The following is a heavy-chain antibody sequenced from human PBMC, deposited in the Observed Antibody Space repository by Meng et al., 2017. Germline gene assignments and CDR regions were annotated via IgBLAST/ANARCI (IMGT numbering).Heavy chain of an antibody. D-gene: IGHD1-26*01. CDR2: IYTSGST. CDR1: GGSISSYY. J-gene: IGHJ4*02. CDR3: AREGNIVVVTTGYDY. Sequence: SETLSLTCTVPGGSISSYYWSWIRQPAGKGLEWIGRIYTSGSTNYNPSLKSRVTMSVDTSKNQFSLKMSSVTAADTAVYYCAREGNIVVVTTGYDYWGQGTLVTVSS. V-gene: IGHV4-4*07.